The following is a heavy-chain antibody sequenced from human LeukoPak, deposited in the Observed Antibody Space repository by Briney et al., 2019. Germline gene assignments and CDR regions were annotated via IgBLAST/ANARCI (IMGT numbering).Heavy chain of an antibody. CDR2: INHSGST. D-gene: IGHD6-19*01. CDR1: GGSILSGSYY. Sequence: SETLSLTCTVSGGSILSGSYYWSWIRQPPGKGLEWIGEINHSGSTNYNPSLKSRVTMSVDTSKNQFSLKLSSVTAADTAVYYCAGSSGWSIGRHYMDVWGKGTTVTISS. J-gene: IGHJ6*03. V-gene: IGHV4-39*07. CDR3: AGSSGWSIGRHYMDV.